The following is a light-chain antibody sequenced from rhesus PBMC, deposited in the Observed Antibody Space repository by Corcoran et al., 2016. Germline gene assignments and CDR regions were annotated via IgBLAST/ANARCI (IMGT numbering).Light chain of an antibody. J-gene: IGKJ2*01. CDR3: IQSTQLPYS. CDR2: LGS. CDR1: QSFPHSDGYTY. V-gene: IGKV2-78*01. Sequence: DIVMTQTPLSLPVTPGEPASISCRSNQSFPHSDGYTYLDWYRQKPGQSSQLLIYLGSNRASGVPDRVSGSGSGTDFTLKISRVEDEDVVVYYFIQSTQLPYSFGQGTKVEIK.